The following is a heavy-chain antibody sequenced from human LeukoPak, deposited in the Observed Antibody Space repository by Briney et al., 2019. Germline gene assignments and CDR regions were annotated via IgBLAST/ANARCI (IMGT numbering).Heavy chain of an antibody. CDR3: ATSGLYGGNSIDAFDF. CDR1: GGSISSHF. D-gene: IGHD4-23*01. V-gene: IGHV4-59*08. Sequence: SETLSLTCTASGGSISSHFWSWIRQAPGKGLEWIGYMYYSGSSNYNPSLKSRVTISVDTSKNQFSLKLISVTAADTAVYYCATSGLYGGNSIDAFDFWGQGTMVTVSS. CDR2: MYYSGSS. J-gene: IGHJ3*01.